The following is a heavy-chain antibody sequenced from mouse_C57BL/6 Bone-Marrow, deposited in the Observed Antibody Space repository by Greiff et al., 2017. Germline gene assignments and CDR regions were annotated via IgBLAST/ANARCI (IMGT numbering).Heavy chain of an antibody. J-gene: IGHJ1*03. Sequence: EVKVVESGGGLVQPGGSLKLSCAASGFTFSDYYMYWVRQTPETRLEWVAYISNGGGSTYYPDTVKGRFTISRDNAKNTLYLQMSRLKSEDTAMYYCARQDFYYGYFDVWGTGTTVTVSS. V-gene: IGHV5-12*01. CDR1: GFTFSDYY. CDR2: ISNGGGST. CDR3: ARQDFYYGYFDV.